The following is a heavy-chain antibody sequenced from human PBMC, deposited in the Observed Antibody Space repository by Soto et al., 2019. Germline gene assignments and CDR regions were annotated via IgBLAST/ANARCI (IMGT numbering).Heavy chain of an antibody. V-gene: IGHV4-39*01. CDR3: ARHEGHVSGDYGLNNWFDP. CDR2: IYYSGST. CDR1: GGSISSSSYY. Sequence: PSETLSLTCTVSGGSISSSSYYWGWIRQPPGKGLEWIGSIYYSGSTYYNPSLKSRVTISVDTSKNQFSLKLSSVTAADTAVYYCARHEGHVSGDYGLNNWFDPWGQGTLVTVSS. D-gene: IGHD4-17*01. J-gene: IGHJ5*02.